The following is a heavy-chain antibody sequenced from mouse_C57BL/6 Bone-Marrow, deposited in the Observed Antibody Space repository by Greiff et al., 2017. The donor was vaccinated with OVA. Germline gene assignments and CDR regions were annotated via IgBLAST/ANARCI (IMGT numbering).Heavy chain of an antibody. CDR3: VRQDGKGYWYFDV. Sequence: EVKLVESGGGLVQPKGSLKLSCAASGFSFNTYAMNWVRQAPGKGLEWVARIRSKSNNYATYYADSVKDRFTISRDDSESMLYLQMNNLKTEDTAMYYCVRQDGKGYWYFDVWGTGTTVTVSS. V-gene: IGHV10-1*01. CDR2: IRSKSNNYAT. CDR1: GFSFNTYA. J-gene: IGHJ1*03. D-gene: IGHD1-1*01.